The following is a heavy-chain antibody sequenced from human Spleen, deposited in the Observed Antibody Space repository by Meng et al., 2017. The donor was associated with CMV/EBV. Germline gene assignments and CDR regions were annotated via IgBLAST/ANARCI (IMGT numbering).Heavy chain of an antibody. CDR1: GYTFTGYY. D-gene: IGHD6-6*01. CDR3: ARVGTQGHAATWSSSHWYFDL. J-gene: IGHJ2*01. V-gene: IGHV1-2*02. CDR2: INPNSGGT. Sequence: ASVKVSCKASGYTFTGYYMHWVRQAPGQGLEWMGWINPNSGGTNYAQKFKGRVTMTRDTSISTAYMELSRLRSDDTAVYYCARVGTQGHAATWSSSHWYFDLWGRGTLVTVSS.